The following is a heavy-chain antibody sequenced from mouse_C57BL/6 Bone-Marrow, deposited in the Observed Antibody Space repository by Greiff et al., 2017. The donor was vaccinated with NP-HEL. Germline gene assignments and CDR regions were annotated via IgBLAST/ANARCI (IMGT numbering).Heavy chain of an antibody. V-gene: IGHV1-69*01. D-gene: IGHD1-1*02. CDR3: ARDYLGAWFAY. J-gene: IGHJ3*01. CDR2: IDPSDSYT. CDR1: GYTFTSYW. Sequence: QVQLQQPGAELVMPGASVKLSCKASGYTFTSYWMHWVKQRPGQGLEWIGEIDPSDSYTNYNQKFKGKSTLTVDKSSSPAYMQLSSLTSEDSAVYYCARDYLGAWFAYWGQGTLVTVSA.